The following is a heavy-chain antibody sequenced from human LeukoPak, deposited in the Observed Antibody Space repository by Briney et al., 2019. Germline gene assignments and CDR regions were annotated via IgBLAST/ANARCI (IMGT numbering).Heavy chain of an antibody. V-gene: IGHV4-31*03. CDR3: ARHWAQLGTRGWFDP. CDR2: IYYSGST. CDR1: GGSISSGGYY. Sequence: PSETLSLTCTVSGGSISSGGYYWSWIRQHPGKGLEWIGYIYYSGSTYYNPSLKSRVTISVDTSKNQFSLKLSSVTAADTAVYYCARHWAQLGTRGWFDPWGQGTLVTVSS. J-gene: IGHJ5*02. D-gene: IGHD6-13*01.